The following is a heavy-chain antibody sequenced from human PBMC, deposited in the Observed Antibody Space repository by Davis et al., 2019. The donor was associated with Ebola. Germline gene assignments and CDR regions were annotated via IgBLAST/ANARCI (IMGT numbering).Heavy chain of an antibody. CDR2: IYSGGST. CDR3: ARDAHYSRGTDFDY. J-gene: IGHJ4*02. CDR1: GFTVSSDY. D-gene: IGHD4-11*01. Sequence: GESLKISCVASGFTVSSDYMSWVRQAPGKGLEWVSVIYSGGSTYYADSVKGRFTISRDNSKNTLYLQMNSLRAEDTAVYYCARDAHYSRGTDFDYWGQGTLVTVSS. V-gene: IGHV3-53*01.